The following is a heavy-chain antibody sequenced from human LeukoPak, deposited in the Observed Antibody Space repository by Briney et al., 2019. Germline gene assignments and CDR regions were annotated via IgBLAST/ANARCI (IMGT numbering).Heavy chain of an antibody. Sequence: GGSLRLSCAASGFTFSSYAMHWVRQAPGKGLEWVAVISYDGSNKYYADSVKGRFTISRDNSKNTLYLQMNSLRAEDTAVYYCARSSSSWNNDYWGQGTLVTVSS. D-gene: IGHD6-13*01. CDR1: GFTFSSYA. V-gene: IGHV3-30-3*01. CDR3: ARSSSSWNNDY. J-gene: IGHJ4*02. CDR2: ISYDGSNK.